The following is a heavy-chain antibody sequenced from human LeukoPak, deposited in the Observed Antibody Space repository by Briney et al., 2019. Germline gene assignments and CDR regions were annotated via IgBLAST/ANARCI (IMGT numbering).Heavy chain of an antibody. Sequence: ASVKVSCKASGYTFTSYYMHWVRQAPGQGLEWMGIINPSGGSTSYAQKFQGRVTMTKDTSTSTVYMELSSLRSEDTAVYYCARLAAAGTGVTTYWYFDLWGRGTLVTVSS. D-gene: IGHD6-13*01. J-gene: IGHJ2*01. V-gene: IGHV1-46*01. CDR3: ARLAAAGTGVTTYWYFDL. CDR2: INPSGGST. CDR1: GYTFTSYY.